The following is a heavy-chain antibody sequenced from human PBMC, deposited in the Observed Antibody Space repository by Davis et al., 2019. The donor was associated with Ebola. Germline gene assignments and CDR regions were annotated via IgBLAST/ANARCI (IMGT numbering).Heavy chain of an antibody. CDR2: FDPEDGET. Sequence: ASVKVSCKVSGYTLTELSMHWVRQAPGKGLEWMGGFDPEDGETIYAQKFQGRVTMTEDTSTDTAYMELSSLRSEDTAVYYCARDAYEYQLLFSGMDVWGQGTTVTVSS. CDR1: GYTLTELS. D-gene: IGHD2-2*01. CDR3: ARDAYEYQLLFSGMDV. V-gene: IGHV1-24*01. J-gene: IGHJ6*02.